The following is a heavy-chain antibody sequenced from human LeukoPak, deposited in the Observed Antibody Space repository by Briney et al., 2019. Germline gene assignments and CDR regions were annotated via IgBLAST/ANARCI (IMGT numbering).Heavy chain of an antibody. CDR2: IYHSGST. D-gene: IGHD3-3*01. CDR3: ARDYDFWSGYSNWFDP. V-gene: IGHV4-4*02. CDR1: GGSISSSNW. Sequence: SETLSLTCAVSGGSISSSNWWSWVRQPPGQGLEWIGEIYHSGSTNYNPSLKSRVTISVDKSKNQFSLKLSSVTAADTAVYYCARDYDFWSGYSNWFDPWGQGTLVTVSS. J-gene: IGHJ5*02.